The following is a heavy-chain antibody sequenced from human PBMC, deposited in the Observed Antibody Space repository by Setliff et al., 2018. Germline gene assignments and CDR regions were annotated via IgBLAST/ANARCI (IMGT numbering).Heavy chain of an antibody. CDR1: GGTFRSDG. Sequence: SVKVSCKASGGTFRSDGFNWVRQAPGQGLEWMGRVIPVFRTANYAQKFQGRVTISADESTRTAYMELSSLRFEDTALYYCARDTRDSRNYLNWFNPWGQGTLVTVSS. CDR2: VIPVFRTA. V-gene: IGHV1-69*13. D-gene: IGHD4-4*01. CDR3: ARDTRDSRNYLNWFNP. J-gene: IGHJ5*02.